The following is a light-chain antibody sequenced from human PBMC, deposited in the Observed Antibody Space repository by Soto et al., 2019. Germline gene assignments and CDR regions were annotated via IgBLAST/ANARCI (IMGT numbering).Light chain of an antibody. CDR1: QNLLHSNGYNY. CDR2: LGS. Sequence: DIVMTQSPLSLPVTPGEPASISCRSSQNLLHSNGYNYLDWYLQKPVQSPQLLIFLGSNRASGVPDRFSGSGSGTDFTLKISRVEAEDVGVYYCMQSLQTPLTFGGGTKVESK. J-gene: IGKJ4*01. V-gene: IGKV2-28*01. CDR3: MQSLQTPLT.